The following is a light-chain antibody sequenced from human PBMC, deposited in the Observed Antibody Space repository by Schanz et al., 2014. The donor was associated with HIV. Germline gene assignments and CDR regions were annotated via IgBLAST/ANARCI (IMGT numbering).Light chain of an antibody. CDR3: QQYYSTPPT. V-gene: IGKV1-5*03. CDR1: RPITDW. CDR2: KAS. Sequence: DVQMTQSPSYVSASVGDTVTITCRASRPITDWVAWYQQKPGKAPKLLIYKASSLESGVPSRFSGSGSGTEFTLTISSLQAEDVAVYYCQQYYSTPPTFGQGTKVEIK. J-gene: IGKJ1*01.